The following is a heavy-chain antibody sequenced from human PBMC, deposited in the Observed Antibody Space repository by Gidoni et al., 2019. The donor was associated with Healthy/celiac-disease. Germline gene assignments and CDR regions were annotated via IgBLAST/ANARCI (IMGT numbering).Heavy chain of an antibody. CDR1: GFTFSSYG. D-gene: IGHD3-22*01. CDR3: AREYYYDSSGYRY. V-gene: IGHV3-30*03. J-gene: IGHJ4*02. Sequence: QVQLVESGGGVVQPGRSLRLSCAASGFTFSSYGMHWVRQAPGKGLEWVAVISYDGSNKYYADSVKGRFTISRDNSKNTLYLQMNSLRAEDTAVYYCAREYYYDSSGYRYWGQGTLVTVYS. CDR2: ISYDGSNK.